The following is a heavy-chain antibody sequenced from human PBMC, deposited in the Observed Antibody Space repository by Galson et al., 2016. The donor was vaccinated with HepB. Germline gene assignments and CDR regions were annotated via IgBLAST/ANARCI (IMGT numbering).Heavy chain of an antibody. CDR3: ATAVRGSPFDY. V-gene: IGHV3-7*02. CDR2: IKQDGSEE. D-gene: IGHD3-10*01. CDR1: GFTFSSYW. J-gene: IGHJ4*02. Sequence: SLRLSCAASGFTFSSYWMTWVRQAPGKGLERVANIKQDGSEEYYVDSVKGRFTISRDNAENSLYRQMNSPRPEGTAVYYCATAVRGSPFDYWGQGTLVTVSS.